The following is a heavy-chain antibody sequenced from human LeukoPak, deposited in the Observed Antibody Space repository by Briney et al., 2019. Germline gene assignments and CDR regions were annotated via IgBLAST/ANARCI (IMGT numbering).Heavy chain of an antibody. Sequence: PSETLSLTCAVYGGSFSGYYWSWIRQPPGKGLEWIGEINHSGSTNYNPSLKSRVTISVDTSKNQFSLKLSSVTAADTAVYYCARARTVTAESYYYMDVWGKGTTVTVSS. J-gene: IGHJ6*03. CDR3: ARARTVTAESYYYMDV. CDR1: GGSFSGYY. CDR2: INHSGST. V-gene: IGHV4-34*01. D-gene: IGHD4-17*01.